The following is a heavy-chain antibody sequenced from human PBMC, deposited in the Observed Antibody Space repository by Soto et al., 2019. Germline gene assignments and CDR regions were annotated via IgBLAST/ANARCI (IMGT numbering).Heavy chain of an antibody. CDR1: GYTFNDYY. Sequence: ASVKVSCKASGYTFNDYYMHWVRQAPGQGLESMGWINPNSGGTNFAQKFQGRVTMTRDTSFTTAYMELTRLTSDDTAVHYCARGGNARYGMAVWGQATTVTVSS. D-gene: IGHD1-1*01. CDR3: ARGGNARYGMAV. V-gene: IGHV1-2*02. CDR2: INPNSGGT. J-gene: IGHJ6*02.